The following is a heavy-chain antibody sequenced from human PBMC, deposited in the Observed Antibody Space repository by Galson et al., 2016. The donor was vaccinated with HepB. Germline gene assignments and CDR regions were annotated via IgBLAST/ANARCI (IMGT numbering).Heavy chain of an antibody. CDR3: TRDNSYFFDY. CDR1: GFTFGDNA. V-gene: IGHV3-49*04. J-gene: IGHJ4*01. Sequence: SLRLSCAASGFTFGDNAISWVRQAPGKGLEWVGFIRNKAFGGTPEYAASVEDRFTISRDDSKSIAYLQMNSLRAEDTAVYYCTRDNSYFFDYWGHGTLVTVSS. CDR2: IRNKAFGGTP.